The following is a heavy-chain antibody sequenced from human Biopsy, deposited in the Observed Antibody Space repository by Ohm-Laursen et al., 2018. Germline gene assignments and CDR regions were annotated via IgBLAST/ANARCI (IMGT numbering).Heavy chain of an antibody. D-gene: IGHD3-22*01. Sequence: PGTLSLTCTASDGSISGYYWSWIRQAPGKGLEWIGFIYYTGKTKSNPSLKSRLTMSVDTSKNQFSLNLTTVTTADTAVYYCAKNSGYSHDYWGPGILVTVPS. CDR2: IYYTGKT. J-gene: IGHJ4*01. V-gene: IGHV4-59*03. CDR3: AKNSGYSHDY. CDR1: DGSISGYY.